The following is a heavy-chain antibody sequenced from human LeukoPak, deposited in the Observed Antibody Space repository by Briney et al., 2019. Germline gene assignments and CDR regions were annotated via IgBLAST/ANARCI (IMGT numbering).Heavy chain of an antibody. V-gene: IGHV1-69*13. D-gene: IGHD3-10*01. CDR1: GGTFSSYA. CDR3: ARGQLLSEVPVHYYCYYMDV. Sequence: SVKVSCKASGGTFSSYAISWVRQAPGQGLEWMGGIIPIFGTANYAQKFQGRVTITADESTSTAYMELSSLRSEDTAVYYCARGQLLSEVPVHYYCYYMDVWGKGTTVTVSS. J-gene: IGHJ6*03. CDR2: IIPIFGTA.